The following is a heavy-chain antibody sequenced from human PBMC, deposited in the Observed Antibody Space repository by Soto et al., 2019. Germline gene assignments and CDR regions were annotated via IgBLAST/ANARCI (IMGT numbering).Heavy chain of an antibody. D-gene: IGHD3-22*01. CDR1: GGSISSYY. J-gene: IGHJ4*02. CDR2: IYYSGST. Sequence: SETLSLTCTVSGGSISSYYWSWIRQPPGKGLEWIGYIYYSGSTNYNPSLKSRVTISVDTSKNQFSLKLSSVTAADTAVYYCARVISTDAFYDSRGYYWSRSYFDYWGQGTLVTVSS. V-gene: IGHV4-59*01. CDR3: ARVISTDAFYDSRGYYWSRSYFDY.